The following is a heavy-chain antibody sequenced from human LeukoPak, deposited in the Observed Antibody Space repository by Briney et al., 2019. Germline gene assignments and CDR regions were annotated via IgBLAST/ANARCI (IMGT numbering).Heavy chain of an antibody. Sequence: TGGSLRLSCAASGFTFSDYYMTWIRQAPGKGLEWVSYISSSGRPIYSADSVKGRFTISRDNAKNSLYLQMNSLRAEDTAVYYCARGGIPITFGAIDYWGQGTLVTVSS. CDR3: ARGGIPITFGAIDY. CDR2: ISSSGRPI. CDR1: GFTFSDYY. V-gene: IGHV3-11*04. J-gene: IGHJ4*02. D-gene: IGHD3-16*01.